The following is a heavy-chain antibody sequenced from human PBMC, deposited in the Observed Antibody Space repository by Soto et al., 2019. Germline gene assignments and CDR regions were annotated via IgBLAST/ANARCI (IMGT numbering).Heavy chain of an antibody. Sequence: EVQLVESGGGLIQPGGSLRLSCAVSGFTVSNNYMSWVRQAPGKGLEGVSVIYSGGYTAYGDSVKGRFTISRDNSKNTLYLQMNARGAGARGFYYWAATRGGGGYWGQGTLVTVSS. CDR3: AATRGGGGY. CDR2: IYSGGYT. J-gene: IGHJ4*02. CDR1: GFTVSNNY. D-gene: IGHD1-26*01. V-gene: IGHV3-53*01.